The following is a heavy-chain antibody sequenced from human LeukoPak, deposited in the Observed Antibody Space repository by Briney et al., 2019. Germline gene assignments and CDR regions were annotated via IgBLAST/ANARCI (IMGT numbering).Heavy chain of an antibody. D-gene: IGHD3-9*01. CDR2: IYYSGST. V-gene: IGHV4-59*01. Sequence: SETLSLTCTVSGGSISSYYWSWIRQPAGKGLEWIGYIYYSGSTNYNPSLKSRVTISVDTSKNQFSLKLSSVTAADTAVYYCARDSHYDILTGYYSRSNAFDIWGQGTMVTVSS. CDR1: GGSISSYY. J-gene: IGHJ3*02. CDR3: ARDSHYDILTGYYSRSNAFDI.